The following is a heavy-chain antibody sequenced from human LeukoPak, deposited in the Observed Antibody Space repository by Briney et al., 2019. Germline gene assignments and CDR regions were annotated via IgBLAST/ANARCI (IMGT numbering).Heavy chain of an antibody. J-gene: IGHJ5*02. CDR2: ISSSSSYI. Sequence: GGSLRLSCAASGFTFSSYSMNWVRQAPGKGLEWVSSISSSSSYIYYADSVKGRFTISRDNAKNSLYLQMNSLRAEDTAVYYCARDPEPGMAVAGTGSDWFDPWGQGTLVTVSS. CDR3: ARDPEPGMAVAGTGSDWFDP. D-gene: IGHD6-19*01. V-gene: IGHV3-21*01. CDR1: GFTFSSYS.